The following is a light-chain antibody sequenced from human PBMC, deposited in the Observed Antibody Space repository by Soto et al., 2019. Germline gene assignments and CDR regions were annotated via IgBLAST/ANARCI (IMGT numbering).Light chain of an antibody. CDR1: QGIISY. Sequence: AIPLTQSPSSLSASIGDRVTIACRASQGIISYLVWYQQKPGKAPKLLIHGASSLESGVPSRFSGSGSGTDFTLTISSLQPEDFATYYCQQVKSYPFTFGGGTKVEIK. V-gene: IGKV1-13*02. J-gene: IGKJ4*01. CDR3: QQVKSYPFT. CDR2: GAS.